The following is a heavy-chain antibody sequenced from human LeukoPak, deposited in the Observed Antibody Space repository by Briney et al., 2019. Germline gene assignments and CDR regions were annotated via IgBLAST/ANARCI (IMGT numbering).Heavy chain of an antibody. D-gene: IGHD3-10*01. V-gene: IGHV4-39*07. CDR3: ARVPGVANWFAP. J-gene: IGHJ5*02. CDR1: GGSISSSNYY. CDR2: IYYSGNT. Sequence: SETLSLTCTVSGGSISSSNYYWGWIRQPPGEGLEWIGSIYYSGNTYYNPSLESRVTISLDTSKNQFSLKLNSVTAADTALYYCARVPGVANWFAPWGQGTLVTVSS.